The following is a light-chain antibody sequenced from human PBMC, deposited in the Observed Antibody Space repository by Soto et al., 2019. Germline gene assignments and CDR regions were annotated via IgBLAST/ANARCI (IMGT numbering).Light chain of an antibody. CDR1: SSDVGGYNY. V-gene: IGLV2-14*01. J-gene: IGLJ1*01. CDR3: CSLTTSSTYV. CDR2: DVT. Sequence: QSALTQPASVSGSPGQSITISCTGTSSDVGGYNYVSWYQQYPGKAPKVMIYDVTNRPSGVSNRFSGSRSGNTASLTISGLQAEDEADYYCCSLTTSSTYVLGTGTKVTDL.